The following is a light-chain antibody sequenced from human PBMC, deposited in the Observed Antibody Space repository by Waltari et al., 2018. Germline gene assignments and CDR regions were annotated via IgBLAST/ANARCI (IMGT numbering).Light chain of an antibody. V-gene: IGLV2-11*01. Sequence: QSALTQPRSVSGSPGQSVTISCTGTSSDVGGYNYVSWHQFHPGKAPKVIIYDVNKRPSGVPDRFSGSKSGNTASLTISGLQAEDEADYYCCSYAGSDIFTVFGGGTKLTVL. CDR3: CSYAGSDIFTV. J-gene: IGLJ2*01. CDR1: SSDVGGYNY. CDR2: DVN.